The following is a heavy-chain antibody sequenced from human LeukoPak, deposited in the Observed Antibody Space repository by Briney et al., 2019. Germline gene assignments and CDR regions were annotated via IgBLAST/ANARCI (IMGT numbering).Heavy chain of an antibody. D-gene: IGHD3-16*01. J-gene: IGHJ4*02. CDR1: GFTFSSYA. Sequence: GGSLRLSCAASGFTFSSYAMSWVRQAPGKGLEGVSAISSSGGSTYHADSVKGRIIISRDNSKNTLYLQMNSLRAEDTAVYYCAKEMSPAFWGYWGQGTLVTVSS. CDR2: ISSSGGST. V-gene: IGHV3-23*01. CDR3: AKEMSPAFWGY.